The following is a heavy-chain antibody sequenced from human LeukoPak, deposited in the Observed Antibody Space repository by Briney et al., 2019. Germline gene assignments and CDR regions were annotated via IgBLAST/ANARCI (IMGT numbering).Heavy chain of an antibody. V-gene: IGHV3-23*01. CDR2: INNSGGST. CDR1: GFTLNNHA. D-gene: IGHD1-26*01. J-gene: IGHJ4*02. CDR3: ARKYSGTNPFDY. Sequence: PGGSLRLSCAASGFTLNNHAMSWVRQAPGKGLEWVSIINNSGGSTYYADSVKGRFTISRDLSKNTLYLQMNSLRAEDTALYYCARKYSGTNPFDYWGQGTLVTVSS.